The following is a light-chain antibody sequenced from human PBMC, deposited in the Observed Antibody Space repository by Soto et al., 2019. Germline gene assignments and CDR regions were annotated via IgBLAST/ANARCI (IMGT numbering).Light chain of an antibody. CDR3: HQYGYSPNT. J-gene: IGKJ2*01. CDR1: RSVSSRY. CDR2: GAS. V-gene: IGKV3-20*01. Sequence: EIVLTQSPGTLSLSPGERATLSCRASRSVSSRYLAWYQQKAGQAPRLLISGASSRATGIPDRFSGSGSGTDFTLIISRLEPEESTMYYCHQYGYSPNTFGQGTKVEIK.